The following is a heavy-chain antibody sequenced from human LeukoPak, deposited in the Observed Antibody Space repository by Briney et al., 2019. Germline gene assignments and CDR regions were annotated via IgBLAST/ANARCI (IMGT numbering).Heavy chain of an antibody. D-gene: IGHD3-22*01. CDR2: IRSDGRDI. CDR1: GFTFSSYW. V-gene: IGHV3-74*03. Sequence: PGGSLRLSCAASGFTFSSYWMHWVRQAPGKGLVWVSRIRSDGRDITYADSVKGRFTISRDNAKNTLYLQMNSLRAEDTAVYYCVRTYVYDSSGYYAFFDNWGQGTLVTVSS. J-gene: IGHJ4*02. CDR3: VRTYVYDSSGYYAFFDN.